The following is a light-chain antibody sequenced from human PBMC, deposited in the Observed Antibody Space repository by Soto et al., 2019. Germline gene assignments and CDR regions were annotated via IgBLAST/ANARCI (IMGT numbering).Light chain of an antibody. Sequence: IVLTQSPATLSLSPGERATLSCRASQSVSSYLAWYQQKPGQAPRLLIFDASNSATGIPARFSGSGSATDFTLTISSLEPEDFAVYYCQHRSIWPVSFGQGTRLEIK. CDR1: QSVSSY. J-gene: IGKJ5*01. CDR3: QHRSIWPVS. V-gene: IGKV3-11*01. CDR2: DAS.